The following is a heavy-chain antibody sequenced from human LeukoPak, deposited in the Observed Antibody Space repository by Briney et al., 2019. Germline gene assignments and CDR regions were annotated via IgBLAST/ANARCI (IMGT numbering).Heavy chain of an antibody. J-gene: IGHJ5*02. D-gene: IGHD1-26*01. CDR3: AREVLYHGSWFDP. Sequence: SETLSLTCTVSGGSISSSGYFWGWIRQPPGKGLEWIGTFYYSGSTYYNPSLKSRVTISVDTSKNQFSLKVRSVTAADTAVYYCAREVLYHGSWFDPWGQGTLVTVSS. CDR1: GGSISSSGYF. CDR2: FYYSGST. V-gene: IGHV4-39*07.